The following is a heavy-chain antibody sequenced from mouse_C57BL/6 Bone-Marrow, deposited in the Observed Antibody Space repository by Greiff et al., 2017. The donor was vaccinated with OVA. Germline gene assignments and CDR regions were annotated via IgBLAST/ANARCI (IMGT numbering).Heavy chain of an antibody. D-gene: IGHD2-3*01. V-gene: IGHV1-50*01. CDR2: IDPSDSYT. CDR1: GYTFTSYW. J-gene: IGHJ1*03. CDR3: ARDGYYSYWYFDV. Sequence: QVQLQQPGAELVKPGASVKLSCKASGYTFTSYWMQWVKQRPGQGLEWIGEIDPSDSYTNSNQKFKGKATLTVDTSSSTAYMQLSSLTSEDSAVYYCARDGYYSYWYFDVWGTGTTVTVSS.